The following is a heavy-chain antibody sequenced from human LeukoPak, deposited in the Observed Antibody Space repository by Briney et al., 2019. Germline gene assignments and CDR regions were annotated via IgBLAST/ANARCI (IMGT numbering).Heavy chain of an antibody. Sequence: PGGSLRLSCAASGFTFSSYGMHWVRQAPGKGLEWVAVISHDGSNKYYADSVKGRFTISRDNSKNTLYLQMNSLRAEDTAVYYCARDSSDIRSLIAHWGQGTLVTVSS. CDR2: ISHDGSNK. J-gene: IGHJ1*01. V-gene: IGHV3-30*03. D-gene: IGHD2-15*01. CDR1: GFTFSSYG. CDR3: ARDSSDIRSLIAH.